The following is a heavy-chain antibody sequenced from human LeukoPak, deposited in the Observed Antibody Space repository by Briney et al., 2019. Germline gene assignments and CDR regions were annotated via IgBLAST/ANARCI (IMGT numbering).Heavy chain of an antibody. CDR2: IKSKTDGGTT. CDR1: GFTFSNAW. CDR3: TTDPYDILTGSSYYYFDY. Sequence: GGSLRLSCAASGFTFSNAWMSWVRQAPGKGLEWVGRIKSKTDGGTTDYAAPVKGRFTISRDDLKNTLYLQMNSLKTEDTAVYYCTTDPYDILTGSSYYYFDYGGQGTLVTVSS. V-gene: IGHV3-15*01. J-gene: IGHJ4*02. D-gene: IGHD3-9*01.